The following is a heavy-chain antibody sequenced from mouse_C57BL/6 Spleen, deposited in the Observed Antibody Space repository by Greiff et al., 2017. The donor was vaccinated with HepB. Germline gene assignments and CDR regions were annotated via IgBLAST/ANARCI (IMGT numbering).Heavy chain of an antibody. Sequence: QVQLQQPGAELVKPGASVKLSCKASGYTFTSYWMHWVKQRPGQGLEWIGMIHPNSGSTNYNEKFKSKATLTVDKSSSTAYMQLSSLTSEDSAVYYCARSMGLRGAMDYWGQGTSVTVSS. CDR1: GYTFTSYW. D-gene: IGHD2-4*01. V-gene: IGHV1-64*01. CDR3: ARSMGLRGAMDY. CDR2: IHPNSGST. J-gene: IGHJ4*01.